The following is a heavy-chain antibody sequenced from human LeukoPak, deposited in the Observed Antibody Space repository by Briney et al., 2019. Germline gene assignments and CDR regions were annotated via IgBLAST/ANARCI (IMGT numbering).Heavy chain of an antibody. J-gene: IGHJ4*02. Sequence: ASVKVSCKASGGTFNSYAISWVRQAPGQGLEWMRIINPSGIGSTSYALKFQGRVTMTRDTSTSTVYRDTSTSTVYMELSSLTSEDTAVYYFASTIDTAMPRYEYWGQGTLVTVSS. CDR3: ASTIDTAMPRYEY. D-gene: IGHD5-18*01. V-gene: IGHV1-46*02. CDR2: INPSGIGST. CDR1: GGTFNSYA.